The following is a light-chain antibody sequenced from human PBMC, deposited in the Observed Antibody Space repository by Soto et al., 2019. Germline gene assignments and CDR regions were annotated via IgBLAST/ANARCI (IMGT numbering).Light chain of an antibody. CDR3: QRLDNYPIT. CDR1: QGISSN. Sequence: DIQLTQSPSFLCASVGDRVTITCRASQGISSNLAWNQQKPGKAPKFLIYAASTLQSGVPSRFSGSGSGTEFTLTISSLQPEDFTTYYCQRLDNYPITFGQGTRLEIK. CDR2: AAS. V-gene: IGKV1-9*01. J-gene: IGKJ5*01.